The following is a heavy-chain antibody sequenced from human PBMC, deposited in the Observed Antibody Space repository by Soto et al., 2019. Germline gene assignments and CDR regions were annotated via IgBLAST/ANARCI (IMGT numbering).Heavy chain of an antibody. Sequence: VGSLRLSCADSGFTVSRNFMSWVRQAPGKGLEWVSVIYSGDNVNYADSVRGRFTISRDSSRNSLSLQMNSLGAEDTAVYYCATWEHRLAFDYWGQGALVTVSS. D-gene: IGHD1-26*01. CDR2: IYSGDNV. CDR1: GFTVSRNF. J-gene: IGHJ4*02. V-gene: IGHV3-53*01. CDR3: ATWEHRLAFDY.